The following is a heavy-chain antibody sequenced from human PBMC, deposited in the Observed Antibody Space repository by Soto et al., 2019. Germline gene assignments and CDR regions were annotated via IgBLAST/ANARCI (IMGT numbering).Heavy chain of an antibody. Sequence: GTSVEICCKACGCTISSYTISWVRQEPGQGLEWMGRIIPILGIANYAQKFQGRVTITADKSTSTAYMELSSLRSEDTAVYYCARGPANYDILTGYYNGPIDYWGQGTLVTVSS. CDR3: ARGPANYDILTGYYNGPIDY. V-gene: IGHV1-69*02. CDR2: IIPILGIA. D-gene: IGHD3-9*01. J-gene: IGHJ4*02. CDR1: GCTISSYT.